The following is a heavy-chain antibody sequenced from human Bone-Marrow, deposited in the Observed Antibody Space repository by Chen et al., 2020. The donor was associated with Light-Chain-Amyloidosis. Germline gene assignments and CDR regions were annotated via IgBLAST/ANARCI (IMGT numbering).Heavy chain of an antibody. CDR3: GRDNIGGVDF. V-gene: IGHV4-59*01. J-gene: IGHJ4*02. Sequence: QVQLQESGPGLVKPSETLSLTCTISGGSMDYYYWNWIRQPPGKGLEWIGYIYNSGTTNYNPSLRSRVTMSVDMSKKQFSLKLSSVTAADTAVYYCGRDNIGGVDFWGRELRSPSPQ. D-gene: IGHD3-16*01. CDR1: GGSMDYYY. CDR2: IYNSGTT.